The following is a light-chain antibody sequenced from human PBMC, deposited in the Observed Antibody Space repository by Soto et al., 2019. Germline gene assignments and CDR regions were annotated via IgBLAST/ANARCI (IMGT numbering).Light chain of an antibody. CDR1: QSVLYSSNNKNY. CDR2: WAS. V-gene: IGKV4-1*01. CDR3: QQYYSTPWT. Sequence: DIVMTQSPDSLAVSLGERATINCKSSQSVLYSSNNKNYLAWYQQKPGQPPKLLIYWASTRESGVPDRFSGSGSGTDFTLTISSLQDEDVAVYSCQQYYSTPWTLGQGTKVDIK. J-gene: IGKJ1*01.